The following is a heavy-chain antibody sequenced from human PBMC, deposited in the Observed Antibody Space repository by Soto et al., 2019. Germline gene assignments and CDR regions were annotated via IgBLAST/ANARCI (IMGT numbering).Heavy chain of an antibody. Sequence: SETLSLTCTVSGGSISSSSYYWGWIRQPPGKGLEWIGSIYYSGSTYYNPSLKSRVTISVDTSKNQFSLKLSSVTAADTAVYYCASGPFGVVIIPSNYYMDVWGKGTTVTVSS. CDR3: ASGPFGVVIIPSNYYMDV. J-gene: IGHJ6*03. V-gene: IGHV4-39*01. CDR1: GGSISSSSYY. D-gene: IGHD3-3*01. CDR2: IYYSGST.